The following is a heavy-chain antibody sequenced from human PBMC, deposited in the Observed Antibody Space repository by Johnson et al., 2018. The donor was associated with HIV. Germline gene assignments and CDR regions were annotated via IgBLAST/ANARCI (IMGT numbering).Heavy chain of an antibody. Sequence: VQLVESGGGLVKPGGSLRLSCAASGFTFSNAWMSWVRQAPGKGLEWVGRIKTTSAGGTIDYAAPVKGRFTISRDNAKNTLYLQMNSLKTEDTAVYYCTTGSLFDIWGRGTMVTVSS. V-gene: IGHV3-15*01. J-gene: IGHJ3*02. CDR1: GFTFSNAW. CDR2: IKTTSAGGTI. CDR3: TTGSLFDI.